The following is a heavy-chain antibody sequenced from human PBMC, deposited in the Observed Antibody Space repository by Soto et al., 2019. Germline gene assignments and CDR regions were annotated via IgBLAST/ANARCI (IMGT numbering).Heavy chain of an antibody. CDR1: GFTFINSA. J-gene: IGHJ4*02. Sequence: GASVKVSCKASGFTFINSAVQWVRQARGQPLEWIGWIVVGSGNTNYAQKFQERVTITRDMSTSTAYMELSSLRSEDTAVYYCAASSGYYYHFDYWGQGTLVTVSS. CDR3: AASSGYYYHFDY. V-gene: IGHV1-58*01. D-gene: IGHD3-22*01. CDR2: IVVGSGNT.